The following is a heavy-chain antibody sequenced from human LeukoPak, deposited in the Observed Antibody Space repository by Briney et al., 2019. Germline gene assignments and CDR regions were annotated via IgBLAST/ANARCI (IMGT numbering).Heavy chain of an antibody. CDR1: GFTVSSNY. J-gene: IGHJ3*02. V-gene: IGHV3-53*01. Sequence: GGSLRLSCAVSGFTVSSNYMSWVRQAPGKGLEWVSVIYSGGSTYYADSVKGRFTISRDNSKNTLYLQMNSLRAEDTAVYYCARNRIAVAGEAFDIWGQGTMVTVSS. CDR3: ARNRIAVAGEAFDI. D-gene: IGHD6-19*01. CDR2: IYSGGST.